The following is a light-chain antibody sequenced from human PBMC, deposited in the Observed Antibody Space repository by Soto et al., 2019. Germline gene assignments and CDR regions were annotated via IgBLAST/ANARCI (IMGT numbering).Light chain of an antibody. J-gene: IGLJ3*02. V-gene: IGLV2-11*01. CDR2: DVT. CDR3: CSYAGSYTWL. Sequence: QSVLTQPRSVSGSPGQSVTISCTGTSSDVGTYNYVSWYLQRPGKAPRLMIYDVTKRPSGVPDRFSGSKSGNTASLTISGLQAEDEADYYCCSYAGSYTWLFGGGTKVTVL. CDR1: SSDVGTYNY.